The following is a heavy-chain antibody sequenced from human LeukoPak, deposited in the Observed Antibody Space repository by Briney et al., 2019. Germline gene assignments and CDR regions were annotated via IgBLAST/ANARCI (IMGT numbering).Heavy chain of an antibody. J-gene: IGHJ2*01. Sequence: PRGSLRLSCAASGFTFSGSAMHWVRQASGKGLEWVGRIRSKANSYATAYAASVKGRFTVSRDDSKNTAYLQMNSLKTEDTAVYYCSSSLWFGELLKAFDLGGRGTLGTVS. D-gene: IGHD3-10*01. V-gene: IGHV3-73*01. CDR1: GFTFSGSA. CDR2: IRSKANSYAT. CDR3: SSSLWFGELLKAFDL.